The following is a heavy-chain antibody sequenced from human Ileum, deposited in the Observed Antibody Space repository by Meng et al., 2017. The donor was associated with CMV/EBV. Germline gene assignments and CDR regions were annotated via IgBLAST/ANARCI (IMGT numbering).Heavy chain of an antibody. J-gene: IGHJ4*02. V-gene: IGHV3-21*05. CDR3: ARDRDWAFDY. CDR2: ISGCSRDI. CDR1: GYIFTTYS. D-gene: IGHD3-9*01. Sequence: GESLKISCVASGYIFTTYSIHWVRQAPGKGLEWISYISGCSRDIYYADSVKGRLTISRDNAKNSVYLQMNSLRAEDTAVYYCARDRDWAFDYWGQGTLVTVSS.